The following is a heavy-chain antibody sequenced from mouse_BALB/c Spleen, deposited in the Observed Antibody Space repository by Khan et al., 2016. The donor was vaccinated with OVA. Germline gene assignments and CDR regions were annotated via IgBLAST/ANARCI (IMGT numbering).Heavy chain of an antibody. CDR1: GYTFTSYY. CDR3: TRSGYGTFTY. D-gene: IGHD2-1*01. J-gene: IGHJ3*01. V-gene: IGHV1S81*02. CDR2: INPSNGGT. Sequence: QLVQSGAELVKPRASVKLSCKASGYTFTSYYMYWVKQRPGQGLEWIGEINPSNGGTNFNEKFKSKATLTVDKSSSTAYMQLSSLTSEDSAVYYCTRSGYGTFTYWGQGTLVTVSA.